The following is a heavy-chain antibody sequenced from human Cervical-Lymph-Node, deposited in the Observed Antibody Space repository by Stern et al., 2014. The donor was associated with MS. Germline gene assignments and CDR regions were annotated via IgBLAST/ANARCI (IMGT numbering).Heavy chain of an antibody. CDR2: ITWKSGGV. Sequence: VQLDESGGGLVQPGRSVRLSCAASGFTFDAYAMRRVRQAPGKVLVWGSGITWKSGGVAYADSVKGRFTISRDNAKNSLYLQMNGLRAEDTAFYYCAKDVDSTIAVSFDSWGQGTLVTVSS. V-gene: IGHV3-9*01. J-gene: IGHJ4*02. CDR3: AKDVDSTIAVSFDS. D-gene: IGHD6-19*01. CDR1: GFTFDAYA.